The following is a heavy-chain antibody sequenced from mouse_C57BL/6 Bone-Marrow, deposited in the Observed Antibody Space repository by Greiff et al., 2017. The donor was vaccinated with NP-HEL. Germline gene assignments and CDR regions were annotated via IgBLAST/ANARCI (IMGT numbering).Heavy chain of an antibody. CDR1: GFNIKDDY. Sequence: EVKLLESGAELVRPGASVKLSCTASGFNIKDDYMHWVKQRPEQGLEWIGWIDPENGDTEYASKFQGKATITADTSSNTAYLQLSSLTSEDTAVYYCTTFYYYGSSDYWGQGTTLTVSS. J-gene: IGHJ2*01. CDR3: TTFYYYGSSDY. V-gene: IGHV14-4*01. CDR2: IDPENGDT. D-gene: IGHD1-1*01.